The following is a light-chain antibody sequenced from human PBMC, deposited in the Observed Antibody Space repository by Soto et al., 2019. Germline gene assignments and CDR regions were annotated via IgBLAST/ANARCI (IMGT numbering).Light chain of an antibody. Sequence: QSALTQPPSASGSPGQSVTISCTGTSSDVGGYNFVSWYQQHPGKAPKLMISEVSKRPSGVPDRFSGSKSGNTASLTVSGLQAEDEADYYCSSYAGSNRDVFGSGTKLTVL. CDR1: SSDVGGYNF. CDR3: SSYAGSNRDV. CDR2: EVS. V-gene: IGLV2-8*01. J-gene: IGLJ1*01.